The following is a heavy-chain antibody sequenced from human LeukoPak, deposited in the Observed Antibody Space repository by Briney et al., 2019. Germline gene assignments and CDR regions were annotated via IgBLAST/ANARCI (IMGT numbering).Heavy chain of an antibody. CDR1: GGSISSSNW. CDR2: IYYSGST. J-gene: IGHJ3*02. CDR3: ARSLYYYGSDSFDI. D-gene: IGHD3-10*01. Sequence: SETLSLTCAVSGGSISSSNWWSWVRQPPGKGLEWIGYIYYSGSTNYNPSLKSRVTISVDTSKNQFSLKLSAVTAAGTAVYYCARSLYYYGSDSFDIWGQGTMVTVSS. V-gene: IGHV4-4*02.